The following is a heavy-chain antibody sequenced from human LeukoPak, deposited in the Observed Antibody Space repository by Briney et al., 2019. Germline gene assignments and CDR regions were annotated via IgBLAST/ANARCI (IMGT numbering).Heavy chain of an antibody. D-gene: IGHD3-22*01. Sequence: GESLKISCKGSGYSFTSYWIGWVHQMPGKGLEWMGIIYPGDSDTRYSPSFQGQVTISADKSISTAYLQWSSLKASDTAMYYCARQGAYYYDRSGYYYWFDPWGQGTLVTVSS. CDR3: ARQGAYYYDRSGYYYWFDP. CDR2: IYPGDSDT. CDR1: GYSFTSYW. J-gene: IGHJ5*02. V-gene: IGHV5-51*07.